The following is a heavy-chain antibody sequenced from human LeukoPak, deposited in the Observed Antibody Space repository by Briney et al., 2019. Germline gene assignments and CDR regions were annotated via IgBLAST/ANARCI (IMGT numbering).Heavy chain of an antibody. V-gene: IGHV3-74*01. CDR1: GFTFSNYW. CDR3: ARGYSSSLDY. CDR2: INPDGSTT. J-gene: IGHJ4*02. D-gene: IGHD5-18*01. Sequence: TGGSLRLSCAASGFTFSNYWMHWVRQTPGKGLVWVSRINPDGSTTYYADSVKGRFTISRDNAKNTLYLQMNSLRGEDTAVCYCARGYSSSLDYWGLGTLVTVSS.